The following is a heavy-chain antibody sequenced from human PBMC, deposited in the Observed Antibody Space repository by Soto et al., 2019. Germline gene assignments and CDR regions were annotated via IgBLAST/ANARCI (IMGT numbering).Heavy chain of an antibody. CDR2: INAGNGNT. CDR1: GYTFTSYA. D-gene: IGHD3-9*01. CDR3: ARVTGYYYVDY. Sequence: ASVKVSCKASGYTFTSYAMHWVRQAPGQRLEWMGWINAGNGNTKYSQKLQGRVTITRDTSASTAYMELSSLRSEDTAVYYCARVTGYYYVDYWGQGTLVTVSS. J-gene: IGHJ4*02. V-gene: IGHV1-3*01.